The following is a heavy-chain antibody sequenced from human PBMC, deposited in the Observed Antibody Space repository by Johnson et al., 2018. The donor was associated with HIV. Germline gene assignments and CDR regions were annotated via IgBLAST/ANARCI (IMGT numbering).Heavy chain of an antibody. J-gene: IGHJ3*02. V-gene: IGHV3-9*01. D-gene: IGHD1-7*01. CDR2: ISWNSGSI. Sequence: VQLVESGGGLVQPGRSLRLSCAASGFTFDDYAMHWVRQAPGKGLEWVSGISWNSGSIGYADSVKGRFTISRDNAKNSLYLQMNSLRAEDTALYYCARTKGGYDAFDIWGQGTMVTVSS. CDR1: GFTFDDYA. CDR3: ARTKGGYDAFDI.